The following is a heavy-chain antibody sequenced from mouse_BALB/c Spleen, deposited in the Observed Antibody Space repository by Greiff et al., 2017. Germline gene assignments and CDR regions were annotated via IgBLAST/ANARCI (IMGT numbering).Heavy chain of an antibody. Sequence: EVQGVESGGGLVQPGGSLKLSCAASGFTFSSYTMSWVRQTPEKRLEWVAYISNGGGSTYYPDTVKGRFTISRDNAKNTLYLQMSSLKSEDTAMYYCAREEGLGLHFDYWGQGTTLTVSS. J-gene: IGHJ2*01. CDR1: GFTFSSYT. V-gene: IGHV5-12-2*01. D-gene: IGHD4-1*01. CDR3: AREEGLGLHFDY. CDR2: ISNGGGST.